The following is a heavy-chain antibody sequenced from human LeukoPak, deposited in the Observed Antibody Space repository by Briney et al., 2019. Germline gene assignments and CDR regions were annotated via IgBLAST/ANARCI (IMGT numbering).Heavy chain of an antibody. V-gene: IGHV3-74*01. D-gene: IGHD6-13*01. CDR3: AIIAAAGNFDY. CDR1: GLTFSNYW. Sequence: GGSLRLSCAASGLTFSNYWMHWVRQAPGKGLVCVSRIDSDGINTAYADSVKGRFTISRDNANNTLYLQMSSLRAEDTAVYYCAIIAAAGNFDYWGQGTLVTVSS. CDR2: IDSDGINT. J-gene: IGHJ4*02.